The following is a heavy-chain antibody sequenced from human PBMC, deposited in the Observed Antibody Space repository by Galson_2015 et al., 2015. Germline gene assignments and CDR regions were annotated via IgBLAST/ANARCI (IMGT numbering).Heavy chain of an antibody. J-gene: IGHJ4*02. CDR3: ARLATVVTPGFFDY. Sequence: GWVRQMPGKGLEWMGIIYPGDSDTRYSPSLQGQVTISVDKSISAAYLQWSSLKASDTAMYYCARLATVVTPGFFDYWGQGTLVTVSS. D-gene: IGHD4-23*01. V-gene: IGHV5-51*01. CDR2: IYPGDSDT.